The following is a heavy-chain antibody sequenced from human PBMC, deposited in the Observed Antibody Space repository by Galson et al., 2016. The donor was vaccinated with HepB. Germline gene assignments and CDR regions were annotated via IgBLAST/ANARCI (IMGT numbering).Heavy chain of an antibody. J-gene: IGHJ4*02. V-gene: IGHV2-5*02. CDR3: ALHDYRGRSGLWDFDD. CDR2: IYWDDER. D-gene: IGHD4-23*01. CDR1: GFSLTSSKVA. Sequence: PALVKPTQTLTLTCTFSGFSLTSSKVAVGWIRQPPGKALEWLALIYWDDERRYRPSLKSRLTITMDTSKNQVVLTMTNMYPVDTATYDCALHDYRGRSGLWDFDDWGQGTLVTVSS.